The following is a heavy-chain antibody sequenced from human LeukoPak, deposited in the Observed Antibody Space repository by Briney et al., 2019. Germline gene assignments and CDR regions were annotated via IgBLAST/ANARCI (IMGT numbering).Heavy chain of an antibody. Sequence: SETLSLTCSVSGGSIRNYYWSWIRQPPGQGLEWIGFIFYSGSTNYNPSLKNRVTISVDTSKNQFSLKLTSVTAADTAMYYCSREGSGERYFDFWGQGTLVAVFS. V-gene: IGHV4-59*01. CDR1: GGSIRNYY. CDR2: IFYSGST. CDR3: SREGSGERYFDF. J-gene: IGHJ4*02. D-gene: IGHD7-27*01.